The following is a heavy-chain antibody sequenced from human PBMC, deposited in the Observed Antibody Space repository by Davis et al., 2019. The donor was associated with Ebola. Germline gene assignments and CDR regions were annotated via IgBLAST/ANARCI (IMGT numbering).Heavy chain of an antibody. Sequence: PSETLSLTCSVSGGSMITNSAYWGWIRQPPGKGLEWIGSVYYSGSTHYNPSLKSRLTISVDTSKNQFSLKLSSLTAADTAVYYCARNNSGIPFDSWGQGTLVIVSS. CDR3: ARNNSGIPFDS. CDR1: GGSMITNSAY. J-gene: IGHJ4*02. D-gene: IGHD3-10*01. CDR2: VYYSGST. V-gene: IGHV4-39*07.